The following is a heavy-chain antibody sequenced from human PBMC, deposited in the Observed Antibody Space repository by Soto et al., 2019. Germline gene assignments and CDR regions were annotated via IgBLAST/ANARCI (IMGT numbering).Heavy chain of an antibody. CDR1: GYTFTSYY. Sequence: ASVKVSCKASGYTFTSYYMHWVRQAPGQGLEWMGIINPSGGSTSYAQKFQGRVTMTRDTSTSTVYMEVSSLRSEDTAVYYCARAAYYYDSSGYYPGDYWGQGSLVTVSS. V-gene: IGHV1-46*01. CDR3: ARAAYYYDSSGYYPGDY. D-gene: IGHD3-22*01. J-gene: IGHJ4*02. CDR2: INPSGGST.